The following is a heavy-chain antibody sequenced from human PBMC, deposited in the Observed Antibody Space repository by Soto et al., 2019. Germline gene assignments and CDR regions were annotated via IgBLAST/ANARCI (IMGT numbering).Heavy chain of an antibody. CDR1: GFTFSSYA. CDR2: ISSNGENT. V-gene: IGHV3-64*01. D-gene: IGHD2-15*01. Sequence: EVQLVESGGGLVQPGGSLRLSCAASGFTFSSYAMYWVRQAPGKGLEYVSAISSNGENTYYANSVKGRFTISRDNSKNSLYLQMNNLRTEDAAVYYCARGYCGGGGCYLRRDAFDVWGQGTMVTVSS. CDR3: ARGYCGGGGCYLRRDAFDV. J-gene: IGHJ3*01.